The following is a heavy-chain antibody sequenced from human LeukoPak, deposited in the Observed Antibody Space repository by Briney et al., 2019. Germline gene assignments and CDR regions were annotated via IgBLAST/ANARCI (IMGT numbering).Heavy chain of an antibody. D-gene: IGHD1-26*01. CDR2: IRFDDTSK. CDR1: GFTFSNYG. CDR3: AKDLKVGATYYYYMDV. Sequence: PGGSLRLSCAASGFTFSNYGMHWVRQAPGKGLEWDAFIRFDDTSKFYADSVKGRFTIFRDNSKNMLSLQMNSLRVEDTAVYYCAKDLKVGATYYYYMDVWGKGTTVSVSS. V-gene: IGHV3-30*02. J-gene: IGHJ6*03.